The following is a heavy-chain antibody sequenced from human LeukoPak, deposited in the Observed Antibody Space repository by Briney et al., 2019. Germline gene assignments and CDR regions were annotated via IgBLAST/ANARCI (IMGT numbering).Heavy chain of an antibody. CDR3: ARDGRALWFGEKNYMDV. V-gene: IGHV3-23*01. CDR1: GFTFSSYA. Sequence: QPGGSLRLSCAASGFTFSSYAMSWVRQAPGKGLEWVSAISGSGGSTYYADSVKGRFTISRDNAKNSLYLQMNSLRAEDTAVYYCARDGRALWFGEKNYMDVWGKGTTVTVSS. CDR2: ISGSGGST. J-gene: IGHJ6*03. D-gene: IGHD3-10*01.